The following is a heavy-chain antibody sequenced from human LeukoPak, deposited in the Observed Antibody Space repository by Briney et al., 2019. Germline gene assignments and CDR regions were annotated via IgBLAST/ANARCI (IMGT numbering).Heavy chain of an antibody. Sequence: GGSLSLYCAAAGFTFSSYAMNWVRQAPGKGLEWVSVISASVGYTYYADSVKGRFTISRDNSKNTLYLQMNSLRVEDTAVYYCAKDRSPLSSAYYYVPFDYWGQGTLVTVSS. J-gene: IGHJ4*02. D-gene: IGHD3-22*01. CDR1: GFTFSSYA. CDR2: ISASVGYT. CDR3: AKDRSPLSSAYYYVPFDY. V-gene: IGHV3-23*01.